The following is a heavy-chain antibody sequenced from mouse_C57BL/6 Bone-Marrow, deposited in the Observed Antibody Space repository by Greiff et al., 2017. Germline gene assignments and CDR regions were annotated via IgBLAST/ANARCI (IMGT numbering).Heavy chain of an antibody. CDR2: IDPSDSYT. CDR3: ARSLDSAGYCYAMDY. J-gene: IGHJ4*01. Sequence: QVQLQQPGAELVRPGTSVKLSCKASGYTFTSYWMHWVKQRPGQGLEWIGVIDPSDSYTNYNQKFKGKATLTVDTSSSTAYMQLSSLTSEDAAVYYCARSLDSAGYCYAMDYWGQGTSVTVSS. V-gene: IGHV1-59*01. D-gene: IGHD3-2*02. CDR1: GYTFTSYW.